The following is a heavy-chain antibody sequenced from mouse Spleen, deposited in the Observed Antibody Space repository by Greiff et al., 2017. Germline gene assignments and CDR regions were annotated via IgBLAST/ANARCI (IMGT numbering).Heavy chain of an antibody. D-gene: IGHD1-1*01. CDR1: GYAFSSYW. V-gene: IGHV1-80*01. J-gene: IGHJ4*01. CDR3: ARDPYGSSSGDAMDY. CDR2: IYPGDGDT. Sequence: QVQLQQSGAELVKPGASVKISCKASGYAFSSYWMNWVKQRPGKGLEWIGQIYPGDGDTNYNGKFKGKATLTADKSSSTAYMQLSSLTSEDSAVYFCARDPYGSSSGDAMDYWGQGTSVTVSS.